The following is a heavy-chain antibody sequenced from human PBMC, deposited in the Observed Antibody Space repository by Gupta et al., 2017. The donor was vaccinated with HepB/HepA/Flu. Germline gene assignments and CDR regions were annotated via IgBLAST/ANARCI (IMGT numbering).Heavy chain of an antibody. V-gene: IGHV3-74*01. CDR2: ICPDGTLT. Sequence: EVRLAESGGAFVHPGGSLRLSCSDSEFSLREYCLQWARHVTGKGLVLVSRICPDGTLTNYADAVKGRYTISRDNANNMVFLQRNDLKDEDSGLYFCGKTFWGSQLGSGPHFDPWGQGALVTVSS. CDR3: GKTFWGSQLGSGPHFDP. J-gene: IGHJ5*02. CDR1: EFSLREYC. D-gene: IGHD3-10*01.